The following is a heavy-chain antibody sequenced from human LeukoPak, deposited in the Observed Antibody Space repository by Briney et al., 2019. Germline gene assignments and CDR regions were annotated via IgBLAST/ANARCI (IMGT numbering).Heavy chain of an antibody. CDR1: GGSISSGSYY. Sequence: KASETLSLTCTVSGGSISSGSYYWSWIRQPAGKGLEWIGRIYTSGSTNYNPSLKSRVTISVDTSKNQFSLKLTSVTASDTAVYYCARHPRGTNWFDPWGQGTLVTVSS. V-gene: IGHV4-61*02. CDR3: ARHPRGTNWFDP. J-gene: IGHJ5*02. CDR2: IYTSGST.